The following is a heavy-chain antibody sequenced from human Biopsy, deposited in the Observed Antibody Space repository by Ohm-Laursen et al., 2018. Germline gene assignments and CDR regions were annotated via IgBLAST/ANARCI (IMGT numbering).Heavy chain of an antibody. D-gene: IGHD2/OR15-2a*01. CDR1: GYTFTTYD. CDR3: ARAVRYRLLSDP. Sequence: ASVKVSCKSSGYTFTTYDITWVRQATGQGPEWMGWMNPISGNTGYAHKFRGRVTMTSDSSTSTAYLEVSSLTFEDTAVYYCARAVRYRLLSDPWGQGTLVTVS. CDR2: MNPISGNT. J-gene: IGHJ5*02. V-gene: IGHV1-8*01.